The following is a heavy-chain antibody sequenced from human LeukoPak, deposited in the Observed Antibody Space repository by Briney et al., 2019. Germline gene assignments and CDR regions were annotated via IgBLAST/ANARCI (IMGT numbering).Heavy chain of an antibody. D-gene: IGHD3-10*01. CDR1: GGSISSYY. CDR2: IYYSGST. J-gene: IGHJ4*02. CDR3: AMHDLWFGETL. V-gene: IGHV4-59*08. Sequence: PSETLSLTCTVSGGSISSYYWSWIRQPPGKGLEWIGYIYYSGSTNYNPSLKSRVTISVDTSKNQFSLKLSSVTAADTAVYYCAMHDLWFGETLWGQGTLVTVSS.